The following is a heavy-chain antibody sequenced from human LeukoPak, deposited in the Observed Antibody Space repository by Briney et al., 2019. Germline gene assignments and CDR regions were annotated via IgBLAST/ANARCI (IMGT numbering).Heavy chain of an antibody. CDR1: GFTFSSYS. V-gene: IGHV3-21*01. J-gene: IGHJ4*02. Sequence: GGSLRLSCAASGFTFSSYSMNWVRQAPGKGLEWVPSISSSSSYIYYADSVKGRFTISRDNAKNSLYLQMNSLRAEDTAVYYCARDEVAAAGKLFLDYWGQGTLVTVSS. CDR2: ISSSSSYI. CDR3: ARDEVAAAGKLFLDY. D-gene: IGHD6-13*01.